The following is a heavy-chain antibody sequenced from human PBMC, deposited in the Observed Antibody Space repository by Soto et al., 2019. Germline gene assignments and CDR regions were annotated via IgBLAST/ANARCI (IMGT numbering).Heavy chain of an antibody. J-gene: IGHJ2*01. CDR1: GYIFADYA. D-gene: IGHD3-9*01. CDR2: IKAGNGDT. Sequence: ASVKVSCKTSGYIFADYAIHWVRQAHGQGLEWVGWIKAGNGDTRYSPKLQGRLTITRDISASTAYMELNGLKSADTAIYYCATSDWAWWGPG. CDR3: ATSDWAW. V-gene: IGHV1-3*01.